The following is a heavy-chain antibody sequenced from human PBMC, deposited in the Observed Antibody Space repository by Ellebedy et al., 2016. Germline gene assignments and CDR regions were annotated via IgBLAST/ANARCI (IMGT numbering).Heavy chain of an antibody. Sequence: LSLTCAASGFTFSSYWMDWVRQAPGKGLVWVSRIKSDGSSTAYADSVKGRFTVSRDNAKNPLYLQMNSLRVEDTAVYYCAEISSAVTHLWGQGTLVIVSS. CDR3: AEISSAVTHL. J-gene: IGHJ5*02. D-gene: IGHD2-2*01. CDR1: GFTFSSYW. CDR2: IKSDGSST. V-gene: IGHV3-74*01.